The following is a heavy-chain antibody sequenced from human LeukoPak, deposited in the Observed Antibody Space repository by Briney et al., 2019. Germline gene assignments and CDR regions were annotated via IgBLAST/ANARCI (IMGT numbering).Heavy chain of an antibody. Sequence: GGSLRLSCAASGFTFSSYGMSWVRQAPGKGLEWVSAISGSGGSTYYADSVKGRFTISRDNSKNTLYLQMNSLRAEDTAVYYCARGYYYGSGSYYYYMDVWGKGTTVTISS. D-gene: IGHD3-10*01. CDR3: ARGYYYGSGSYYYYMDV. J-gene: IGHJ6*03. CDR2: ISGSGGST. CDR1: GFTFSSYG. V-gene: IGHV3-23*01.